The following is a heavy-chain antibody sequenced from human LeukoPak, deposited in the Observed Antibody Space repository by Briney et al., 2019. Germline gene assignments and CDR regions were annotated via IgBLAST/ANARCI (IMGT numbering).Heavy chain of an antibody. Sequence: SETLSLTCTVSGGSITTTNYYWAWIRQPPGEGLQWIGSVYYRGNTYSNPSLESRITMSVDTSKNQFSLRLPSVTAADTALYYCARDTVPPRNATEQKTGTYYWGLGTLVTVSS. CDR2: VYYRGNT. D-gene: IGHD7-27*01. J-gene: IGHJ4*01. CDR1: GGSITTTNYY. V-gene: IGHV4-39*02. CDR3: ARDTVPPRNATEQKTGTYY.